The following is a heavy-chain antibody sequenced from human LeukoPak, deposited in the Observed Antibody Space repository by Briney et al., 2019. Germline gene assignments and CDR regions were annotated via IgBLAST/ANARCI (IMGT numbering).Heavy chain of an antibody. Sequence: ASVKVSCKASGYTFTGYYMHWVRQAPGQGLEWMGWINPNSGGTNYAQKFQGRVTMTRDTSISTAYMELSRLRSDDTAVYYCARDRPKTKGYSGYDGSREDWFDPWGQGTLVTVSS. CDR1: GYTFTGYY. J-gene: IGHJ5*02. CDR3: ARDRPKTKGYSGYDGSREDWFDP. V-gene: IGHV1-2*02. D-gene: IGHD5-12*01. CDR2: INPNSGGT.